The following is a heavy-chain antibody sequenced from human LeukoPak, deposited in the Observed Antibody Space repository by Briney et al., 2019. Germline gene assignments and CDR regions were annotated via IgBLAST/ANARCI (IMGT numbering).Heavy chain of an antibody. V-gene: IGHV1-8*01. J-gene: IGHJ4*02. CDR1: GYTFTSYD. CDR3: ARAFWFGAFDF. D-gene: IGHD3-10*01. CDR2: MNPNTGST. Sequence: ASMKVSCKASGYTFTSYDIHWVRQTPGQGLEWVGRMNPNTGSTGFAQKFQGRVTMARNTSITTVYMELSSLRSDDAAVYFCARAFWFGAFDFWGQGALLTVSS.